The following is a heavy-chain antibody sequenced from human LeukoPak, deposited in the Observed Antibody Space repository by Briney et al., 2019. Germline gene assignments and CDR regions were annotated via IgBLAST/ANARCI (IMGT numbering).Heavy chain of an antibody. V-gene: IGHV3-23*01. D-gene: IGHD6-6*01. J-gene: IGHJ4*02. CDR3: ARDSPQRDRYSSSPDYFDY. CDR1: GFIFSSYA. CDR2: ISDSGGST. Sequence: GGSLRLSCAASGFIFSSYAMSWVRQAPGKGLEWVSTISDSGGSTYFADSVKGRFTISRDNSKNTLYLQMNSLRAEDTAVYYCARDSPQRDRYSSSPDYFDYWGQGTLVTVSS.